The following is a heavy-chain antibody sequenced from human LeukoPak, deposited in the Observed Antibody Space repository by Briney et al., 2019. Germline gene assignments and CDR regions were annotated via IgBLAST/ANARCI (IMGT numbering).Heavy chain of an antibody. Sequence: PSETLSLTCAVYGGSFSGYYWSWIRQPPGKGLEWIGEINHSGSTNYNSSLKSRVTMSVDTSKNQFSLTLSSVTAADTAAYYCARGLVVPAATRYWYFDLWGRGTLVTVSS. CDR3: ARGLVVPAATRYWYFDL. V-gene: IGHV4-34*01. J-gene: IGHJ2*01. CDR2: INHSGST. CDR1: GGSFSGYY. D-gene: IGHD2-2*01.